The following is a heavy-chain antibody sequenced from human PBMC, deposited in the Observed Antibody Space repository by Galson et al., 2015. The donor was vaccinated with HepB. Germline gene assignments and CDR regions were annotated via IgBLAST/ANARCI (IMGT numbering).Heavy chain of an antibody. CDR1: GFTFSSFN. J-gene: IGHJ4*02. CDR3: ARDQRASIVSAVDY. V-gene: IGHV3-33*01. D-gene: IGHD2-2*01. CDR2: IWFDGSTK. Sequence: SLRLSCAASGFTFSSFNMHWVRQAPGKGLEWVAAIWFDGSTKYYADSVKGRFTISRDKSKNTMHLQMNSLRAEDTAVYYCARDQRASIVSAVDYWGQGALVTVSS.